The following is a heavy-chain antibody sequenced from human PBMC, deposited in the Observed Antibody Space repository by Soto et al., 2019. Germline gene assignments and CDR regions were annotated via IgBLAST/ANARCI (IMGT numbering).Heavy chain of an antibody. J-gene: IGHJ4*02. D-gene: IGHD6-19*01. Sequence: EVQLLESGGGLVQPWGSLRLSCAASGFTFSSDAMSWVRQAPGKGLDWVSAISVSVGSTYYADSVKGRFTISRDNSKNTLYLQMNSLRAEDTAVYYCAKVERAVAGIIDWGQGTLVTVSS. CDR2: ISVSVGST. V-gene: IGHV3-23*01. CDR1: GFTFSSDA. CDR3: AKVERAVAGIID.